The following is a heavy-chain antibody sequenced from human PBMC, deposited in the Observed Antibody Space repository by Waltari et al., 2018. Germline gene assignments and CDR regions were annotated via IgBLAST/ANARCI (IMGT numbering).Heavy chain of an antibody. CDR1: GFAFSNYW. D-gene: IGHD3-22*01. CDR3: VLYSSEFLGDC. Sequence: QLVESGGGLVLPGGSLKLSCAASGFAFSNYWLHWVREAPGKGLLSGAHVKMYGSITKYACSVKGRFTIASDNAKHTLILQRNSLRAEHTPLYYCVLYSSEFLGDCWGRGTLVTVSS. J-gene: IGHJ4*02. CDR2: VKMYGSIT. V-gene: IGHV3-74*03.